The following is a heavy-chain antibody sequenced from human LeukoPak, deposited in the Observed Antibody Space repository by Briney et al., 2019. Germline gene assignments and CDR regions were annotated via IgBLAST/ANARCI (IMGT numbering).Heavy chain of an antibody. CDR1: GGSISSSSYS. CDR2: IYYSGST. Sequence: SETLSLTCTVSGGSISSSSYSWGWIRQPPGKGLEWIGSIYYSGSTYYNPSLKSRFTISVDTSKNQFSLKLSSVTAADTAVYYCACSDRHYYDSSGYQTFDIWGQGTMVTVSS. CDR3: ACSDRHYYDSSGYQTFDI. V-gene: IGHV4-39*01. D-gene: IGHD3-22*01. J-gene: IGHJ3*02.